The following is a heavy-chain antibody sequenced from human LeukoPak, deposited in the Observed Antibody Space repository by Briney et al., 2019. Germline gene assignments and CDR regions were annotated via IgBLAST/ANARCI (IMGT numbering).Heavy chain of an antibody. D-gene: IGHD4-17*01. Sequence: GGSLRLSCAASGFTVSSNYMSWVRQAPGKGLEWVSVIYSGGSTYYADSVKGRFTISRDNSKNTLYLQMNSLRAEDTAVYYCARDGEYGDSPFDYWGQGTLVTVSS. J-gene: IGHJ4*02. CDR3: ARDGEYGDSPFDY. CDR1: GFTVSSNY. CDR2: IYSGGST. V-gene: IGHV3-53*01.